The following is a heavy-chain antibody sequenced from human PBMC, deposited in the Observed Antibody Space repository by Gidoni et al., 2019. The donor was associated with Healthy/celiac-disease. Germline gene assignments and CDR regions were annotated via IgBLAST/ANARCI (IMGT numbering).Heavy chain of an antibody. D-gene: IGHD3-10*01. V-gene: IGHV1-46*01. CDR2: SNPSGGST. J-gene: IGHJ4*02. Sequence: QVQLVQSGAEVKKPGASVKVSCKASGYTFTSYYMHWVRQAPGQGLEWMGISNPSGGSTSYAQKFQGRVTMTRDTSTSTVYMELSSLRSEDTAVYYCARPLDDYYGSGSYDYWGQGTLVTVSS. CDR3: ARPLDDYYGSGSYDY. CDR1: GYTFTSYY.